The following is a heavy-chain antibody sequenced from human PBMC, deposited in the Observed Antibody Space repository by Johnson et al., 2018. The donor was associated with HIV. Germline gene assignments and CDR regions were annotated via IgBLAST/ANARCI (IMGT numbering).Heavy chain of an antibody. CDR3: AKHIVLVVYAIGAAFDI. CDR1: GFSVSSNY. J-gene: IGHJ3*02. V-gene: IGHV3-66*04. Sequence: EVQLVESGGGLVQPGGSLRLSCAASGFSVSSNYMTWVRQAPGKGLEWVSVIYSGGTTWYADSVKGRFTISRDNSKNTLYLQMNSLRAEDTAVYYCAKHIVLVVYAIGAAFDIWGQGTMVTVSS. D-gene: IGHD2-8*02. CDR2: IYSGGTT.